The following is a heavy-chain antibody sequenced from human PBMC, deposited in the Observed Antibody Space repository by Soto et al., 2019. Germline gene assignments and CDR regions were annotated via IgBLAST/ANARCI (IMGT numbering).Heavy chain of an antibody. CDR2: ISSRSTYI. D-gene: IGHD5-18*01. CDR1: GLTFSSDT. J-gene: IGHJ4*02. CDR3: ARLSSGYSYVPVDS. V-gene: IGHV3-21*01. Sequence: EEQLVESGGGLVKPGGSLRLSCAAPGLTFSSDTMHWVRQAPGKGLEWVSSISSRSTYIHYTDSVRGRFTISRDNAKNSLYLQMHSLRAEDTAVYYCARLSSGYSYVPVDSWGQGILVTVSS.